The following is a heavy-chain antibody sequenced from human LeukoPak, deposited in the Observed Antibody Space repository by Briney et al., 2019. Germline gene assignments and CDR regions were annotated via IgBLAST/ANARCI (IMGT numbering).Heavy chain of an antibody. J-gene: IGHJ4*02. CDR1: GYTFTSYY. CDR3: ARDPGQQLTPLDY. CDR2: INPSGGKT. Sequence: ASVKVSCKASGYTFTSYYIHWVRQAPGQGLEWMGIINPSGGKTTYAQKFLGRVTMTRDVSTSTVYMDLSSLRSEDTAVYYCARDPGQQLTPLDYWGQGTLVTVSS. D-gene: IGHD6-13*01. V-gene: IGHV1-46*01.